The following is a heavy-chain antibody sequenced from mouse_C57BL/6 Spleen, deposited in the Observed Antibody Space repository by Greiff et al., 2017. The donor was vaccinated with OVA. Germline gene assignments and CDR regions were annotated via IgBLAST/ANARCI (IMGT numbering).Heavy chain of an antibody. V-gene: IGHV1-42*01. D-gene: IGHD1-1*01. CDR3: ARDAGSSSTSSYYAMDY. Sequence: EVQLQQSGPELVKPGASVKISCKASGYSFTGYYMNWVKQSPEKSLEWIGEINPSTGGTTYNQKFKAKATLTVDKSSSTAYMQLKSLTSEDSAVYYCARDAGSSSTSSYYAMDYWGQGTSVTVSS. J-gene: IGHJ4*01. CDR2: INPSTGGT. CDR1: GYSFTGYY.